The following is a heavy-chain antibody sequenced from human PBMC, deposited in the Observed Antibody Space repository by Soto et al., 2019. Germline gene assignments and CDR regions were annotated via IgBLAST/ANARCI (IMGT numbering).Heavy chain of an antibody. CDR1: GFTFSGSA. Sequence: EVQLVESGGGLVQPGGSLKLSCAASGFTFSGSAMHWVRQASGKGLEWVGRIRSKANSYATAYAASVKGRFTISRDDSKNTAYLQMNSLKTEDTAVYYCTRQLEDNILTGYSPGYWGQGTLVTVSS. J-gene: IGHJ4*02. D-gene: IGHD3-9*01. CDR2: IRSKANSYAT. CDR3: TRQLEDNILTGYSPGY. V-gene: IGHV3-73*01.